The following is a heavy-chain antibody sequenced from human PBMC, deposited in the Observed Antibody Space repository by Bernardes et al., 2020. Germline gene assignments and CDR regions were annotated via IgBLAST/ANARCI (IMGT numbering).Heavy chain of an antibody. D-gene: IGHD1-20*01. V-gene: IGHV2-70*04. CDR1: GFSLSPSGMR. CDR2: IDWDDDK. Sequence: SGSTLSKPTQTLTLTCPFSGFSLSPSGMRVSWIRQPPGKALEWLARIDWDDDKFYSTSLKTRLTISKDTSKNQVVLTMTNMDPVDTATYYCARANWNDGAFDIWGQGTMVTVSS. CDR3: ARANWNDGAFDI. J-gene: IGHJ3*02.